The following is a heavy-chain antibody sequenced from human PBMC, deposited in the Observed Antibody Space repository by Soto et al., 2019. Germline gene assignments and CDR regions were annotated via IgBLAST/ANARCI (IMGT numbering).Heavy chain of an antibody. Sequence: SETLSLTCAVYGGSFSGYYWSWIRQPPGKGLEWIGEINHSGSTNYNPSLKSRVTISVDTSKNQFSLKLSSVTAADTAVYYCARAIRFLEWLYPSYYYYMDVWGKGTTVTVSS. V-gene: IGHV4-34*01. CDR3: ARAIRFLEWLYPSYYYYMDV. CDR1: GGSFSGYY. J-gene: IGHJ6*03. D-gene: IGHD3-3*01. CDR2: INHSGST.